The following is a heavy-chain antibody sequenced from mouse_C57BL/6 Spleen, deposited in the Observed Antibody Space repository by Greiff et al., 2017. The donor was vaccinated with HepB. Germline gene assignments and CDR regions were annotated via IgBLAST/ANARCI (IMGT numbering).Heavy chain of an antibody. CDR3: ARYYYGSSYGYFDV. D-gene: IGHD1-1*01. J-gene: IGHJ1*03. CDR2: IWTGGGT. Sequence: VMLVESGPGLVAPSQSLSITCTVSGFSLTSYAISWVRQPPGKGLEWLGVIWTGGGTNYNSALKSRLSISKDNSKSQVFLKMNSLQTDDTARYYCARYYYGSSYGYFDVWGTGTTVTVSS. V-gene: IGHV2-9-1*01. CDR1: GFSLTSYA.